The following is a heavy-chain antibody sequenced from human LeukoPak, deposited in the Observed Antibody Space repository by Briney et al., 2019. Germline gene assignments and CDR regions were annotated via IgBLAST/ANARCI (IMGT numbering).Heavy chain of an antibody. CDR3: ATVRVLKVVRGAYPHYFDY. CDR1: GGSISSGGYY. J-gene: IGHJ4*02. Sequence: SETLSLTCTVSGGSISSGGYYWSWTRQHPGKGLEWIGYIYYSGSTYYNPSLKSRVTISVDTSKNQFSLKLSSVTAADTAVYYCATVRVLKVVRGAYPHYFDYWGQGTLVTVSS. V-gene: IGHV4-31*03. CDR2: IYYSGST. D-gene: IGHD3-10*01.